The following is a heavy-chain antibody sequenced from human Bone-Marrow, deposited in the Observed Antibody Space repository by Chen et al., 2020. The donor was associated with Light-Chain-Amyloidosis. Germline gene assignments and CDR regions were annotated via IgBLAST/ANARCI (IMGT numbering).Heavy chain of an antibody. J-gene: IGHJ3*02. CDR3: AKDISYDDILPGYPADAFDI. D-gene: IGHD3-9*01. V-gene: IGHV3-23*04. CDR2: ISGSGGSR. CDR1: GFAFSSYA. Sequence: EVQLVESGGGLLQRGGSLRLSCAASGFAFSSYAMRWVRQAPGKGLEWGPTISGSGGSRYYGASVKGRLTISRDNSKNALFLQMNSLRAEDTAVYYCAKDISYDDILPGYPADAFDIWGQGTMVTVSS.